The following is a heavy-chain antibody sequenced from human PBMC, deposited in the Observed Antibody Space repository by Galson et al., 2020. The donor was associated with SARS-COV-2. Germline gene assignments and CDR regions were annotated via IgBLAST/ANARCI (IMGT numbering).Heavy chain of an antibody. CDR3: ARDKIITMAGYYYGMDV. D-gene: IGHD3-10*01. CDR1: GFSLSTSGMC. Sequence: ESGPTLVKPTQTLTLTCTFSGFSLSTSGMCVSSIRQPPGKALEWLARIDWDDDKYYSTSLKTRLTISKDTSKNQVVLTMTNMDPVDTATYYCARDKIITMAGYYYGMDVWGQGTTVTVSS. J-gene: IGHJ6*02. CDR2: IDWDDDK. V-gene: IGHV2-70*11.